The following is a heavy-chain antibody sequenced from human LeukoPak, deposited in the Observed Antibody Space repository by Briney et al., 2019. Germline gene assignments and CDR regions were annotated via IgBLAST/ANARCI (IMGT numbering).Heavy chain of an antibody. V-gene: IGHV3-30*18. Sequence: GGSLRLSCAASGFTFSSYGMHWVRQAPGKGLEWVAVISYDGSNKYYADSVKGRFTISRDNSKNTLYLQMNSLRAEDTAVYYCAKDALWFGELLRPTLDYWGQGTLVTVFS. CDR2: ISYDGSNK. D-gene: IGHD3-10*01. CDR3: AKDALWFGELLRPTLDY. CDR1: GFTFSSYG. J-gene: IGHJ4*02.